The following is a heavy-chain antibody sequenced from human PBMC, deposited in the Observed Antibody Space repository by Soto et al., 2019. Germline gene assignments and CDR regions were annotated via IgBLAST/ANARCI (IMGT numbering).Heavy chain of an antibody. Sequence: ASVKVSCKASGYTFTSYGISWVRQAPGQGLEWMGWISAYNGNTNYAQKLQGRVTMTTDTSTSTAYMELRSLRSDDTAVYYCARDLGYSSSWYWAGNYYGMDVWGQGTTVTVSS. CDR1: GYTFTSYG. V-gene: IGHV1-18*04. D-gene: IGHD6-13*01. CDR2: ISAYNGNT. CDR3: ARDLGYSSSWYWAGNYYGMDV. J-gene: IGHJ6*02.